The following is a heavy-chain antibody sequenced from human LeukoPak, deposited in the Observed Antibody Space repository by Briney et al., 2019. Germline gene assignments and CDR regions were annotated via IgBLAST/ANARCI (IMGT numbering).Heavy chain of an antibody. V-gene: IGHV3-30*02. Sequence: GGSLRLSCAASGFTFSSYGMHWVRQAAGKGLEWVAFIRYDGNNKNYADSVKGRFTISRDNSKNTLYLQMNSLRAEDTAVYYCAKDHIVVVIASADFDYRGQGTLVTVSS. J-gene: IGHJ4*02. CDR2: IRYDGNNK. D-gene: IGHD2-21*01. CDR1: GFTFSSYG. CDR3: AKDHIVVVIASADFDY.